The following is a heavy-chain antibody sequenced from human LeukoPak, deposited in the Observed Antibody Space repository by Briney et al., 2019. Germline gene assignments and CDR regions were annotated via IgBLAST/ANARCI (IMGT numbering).Heavy chain of an antibody. CDR1: GYTFTRYD. CDR3: ARVAGYCSSTSCYPNWFDP. V-gene: IGHV1-8*03. CDR2: MNPNSGNK. D-gene: IGHD2-2*01. J-gene: IGHJ5*02. Sequence: ASVEVSRKASGYTFTRYDIKWVRQAAGQGLEGMGWMNPNSGNKRYAQKLQGRVTITRNTSISTAYMELSSLRSEDTAVYYCARVAGYCSSTSCYPNWFDPWGQGTLVTVSS.